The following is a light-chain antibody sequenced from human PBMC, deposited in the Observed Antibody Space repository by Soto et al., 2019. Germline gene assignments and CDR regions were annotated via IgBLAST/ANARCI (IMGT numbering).Light chain of an antibody. CDR3: CSYAGGSTVV. CDR1: SSDVGTYNL. CDR2: EGN. V-gene: IGLV2-23*01. J-gene: IGLJ3*02. Sequence: QSALTQPASVSGSPGQSITFSCTGTSSDVGTYNLVSWYQQHPGKAPKLMIYEGNKRPSGVSNRFSGSKSGNTASLTISGLQAEDEADYYCCSYAGGSTVVFGGGTKLPVL.